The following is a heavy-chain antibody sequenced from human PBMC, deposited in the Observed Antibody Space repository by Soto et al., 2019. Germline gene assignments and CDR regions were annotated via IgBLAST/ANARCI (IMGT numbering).Heavy chain of an antibody. CDR2: LSRDETQA. Sequence: GRSLRLSCVASALTFKNYDMHWVRQTPGRGLEWLAILSRDETQAFYAESLQGRLTISRDNSKNTVYLQLNSLRAEDTAIYYCVKGYCGFSGPIKGPPKYMDFWCQGTLVT. CDR3: VKGYCGFSGPIKGPPKYMDF. V-gene: IGHV3-30*18. D-gene: IGHD2-21*01. J-gene: IGHJ4*02. CDR1: ALTFKNYD.